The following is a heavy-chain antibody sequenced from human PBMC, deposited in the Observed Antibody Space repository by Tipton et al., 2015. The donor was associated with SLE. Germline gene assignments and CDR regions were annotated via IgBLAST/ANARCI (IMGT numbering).Heavy chain of an antibody. D-gene: IGHD3-3*01. Sequence: TLSLTCTVSGGSISSSNSYWGWIRQPPGKGLEWFGSIYYSGSTYYNPSLKSRVTISVDTSKNQFSLKLSSVTASETAVYYCARQRTNYDFWSGYCLDYWGQGTLVTVSS. J-gene: IGHJ4*02. V-gene: IGHV4-39*01. CDR3: ARQRTNYDFWSGYCLDY. CDR1: GGSISSSNSY. CDR2: IYYSGST.